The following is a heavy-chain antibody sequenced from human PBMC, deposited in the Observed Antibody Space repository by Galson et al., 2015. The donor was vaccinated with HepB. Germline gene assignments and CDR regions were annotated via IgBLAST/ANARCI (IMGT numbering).Heavy chain of an antibody. CDR3: ARVDFGRGGSVAGRYYFDY. J-gene: IGHJ4*02. CDR2: IYYSGTT. V-gene: IGHV4-59*01. Sequence: SETLSLTCTVSGGSISSYYWGWIRQPPGKGPEWIGHIYYSGTTNYNPTLQSRVTISVDTSKKQFSLKLSSVTAADTAVYYCARVDFGRGGSVAGRYYFDYWGQGTLVTVSS. D-gene: IGHD6-19*01. CDR1: GGSISSYY.